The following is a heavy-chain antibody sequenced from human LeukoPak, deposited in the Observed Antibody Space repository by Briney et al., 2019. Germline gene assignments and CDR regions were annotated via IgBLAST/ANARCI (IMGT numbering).Heavy chain of an antibody. V-gene: IGHV4-31*03. D-gene: IGHD6-19*01. CDR3: ARGRQYSSGWYFDD. Sequence: SQTLSLTCTVSGGSITTGGYFWSWIRQHPGKGLECIGHISYSGSTYYTPSLKSRVTISADRSKNQFSLRLSSVTAADTAVYFCARGRQYSSGWYFDDWGRGTLVTVSS. CDR1: GGSITTGGYF. J-gene: IGHJ4*02. CDR2: ISYSGST.